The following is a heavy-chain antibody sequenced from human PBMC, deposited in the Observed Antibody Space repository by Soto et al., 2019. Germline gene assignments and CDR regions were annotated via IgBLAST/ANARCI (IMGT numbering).Heavy chain of an antibody. V-gene: IGHV3-30-3*01. D-gene: IGHD2-2*01. J-gene: IGHJ4*02. Sequence: HPGGSLRLSCAASGFTFSSYAMHWVRPAPGKGLEWVAVISYDGSNKYYADSVKGRFTISRDNSKNTLYLQMNSLRAEDTAVYYCARTRTKYPIPSTHDYWGQGTLVTVSS. CDR1: GFTFSSYA. CDR3: ARTRTKYPIPSTHDY. CDR2: ISYDGSNK.